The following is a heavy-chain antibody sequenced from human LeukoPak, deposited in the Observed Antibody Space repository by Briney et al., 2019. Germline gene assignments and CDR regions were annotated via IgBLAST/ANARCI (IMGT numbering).Heavy chain of an antibody. CDR3: ARGSKQGVSYSDGPMVRGAINFDY. CDR1: GYTFTSYG. D-gene: IGHD3-10*01. V-gene: IGHV7-4-1*02. Sequence: ASVKVSCKASGYTFTSYGISWVRQAPGQGLEWMGWINTNTGNPTYAQGFTGRFVFSLDTSVSTAYLQISSLKAEDTAIYYCARGSKQGVSYSDGPMVRGAINFDYWGQGTLVTVSS. J-gene: IGHJ4*02. CDR2: INTNTGNP.